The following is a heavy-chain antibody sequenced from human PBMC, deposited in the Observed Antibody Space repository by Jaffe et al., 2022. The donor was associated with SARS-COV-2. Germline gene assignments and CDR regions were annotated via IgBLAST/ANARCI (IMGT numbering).Heavy chain of an antibody. Sequence: QVQLQESGPGLVKPSETLSLTCTVSGGSISSYYWSWIRQPPGKGLEWIGYIYYSGSTNYNPSLKSRVTISVDTSKNQFSLKLSSVTAADTAVYYCARRSSSGWYVYWGQGTLVTVSS. V-gene: IGHV4-59*01. J-gene: IGHJ4*02. CDR2: IYYSGST. CDR1: GGSISSYY. CDR3: ARRSSSGWYVY. D-gene: IGHD6-19*01.